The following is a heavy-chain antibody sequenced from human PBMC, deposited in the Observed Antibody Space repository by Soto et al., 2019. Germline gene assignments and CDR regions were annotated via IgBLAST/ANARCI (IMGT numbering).Heavy chain of an antibody. CDR3: AKRVDYSSSWAYFDH. J-gene: IGHJ4*02. CDR2: ISPSGGST. CDR1: GFTFNNYA. V-gene: IGHV3-23*01. D-gene: IGHD6-6*01. Sequence: GGSLRLSCAASGFTFNNYAMSWVRQAPGKGLEWVSAISPSGGSTYDAASVKGRFTISRDNSKNTLSLQMNSLRAEDTAVYYCAKRVDYSSSWAYFDHWGQGTLVTVSS.